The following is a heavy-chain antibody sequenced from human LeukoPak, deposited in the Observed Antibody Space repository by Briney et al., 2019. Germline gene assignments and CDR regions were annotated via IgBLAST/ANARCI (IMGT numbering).Heavy chain of an antibody. J-gene: IGHJ4*02. CDR3: AKDPTDSAAAPGLGIDY. Sequence: GGYLRRSCAASGFTCDDYAMHWVRQAPGKGLEWVSLISGDGGSTYYADSVKGRFTISRDKSKNSLYLQMNSLRTEDTALYYCAKDPTDSAAAPGLGIDYWGQGTLVTVSS. V-gene: IGHV3-43*02. D-gene: IGHD6-13*01. CDR1: GFTCDDYA. CDR2: ISGDGGST.